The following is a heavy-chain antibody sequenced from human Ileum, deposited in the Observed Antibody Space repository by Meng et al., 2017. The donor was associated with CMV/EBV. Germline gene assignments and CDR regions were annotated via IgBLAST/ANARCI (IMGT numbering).Heavy chain of an antibody. CDR3: ARDARGGSSTGMDV. V-gene: IGHV3-48*04. CDR1: GFTFSNFW. Sequence: GGSLRLFCAASGFTFSNFWMNWVRQAPGKGLEWVSYITSSGSTIYNADSVKGRFTISRDNAKNSLFLQMNSLRAEDTAVYYCARDARGGSSTGMDVWGQGTTVTVSS. CDR2: ITSSGSTI. D-gene: IGHD2-2*01. J-gene: IGHJ6*02.